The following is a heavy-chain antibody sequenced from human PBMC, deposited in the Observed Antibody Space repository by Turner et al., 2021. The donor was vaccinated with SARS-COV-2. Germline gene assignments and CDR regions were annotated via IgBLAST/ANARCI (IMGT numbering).Heavy chain of an antibody. J-gene: IGHJ4*02. Sequence: QVQLVQSGAEVKKPGATVKVSCKVSGYTLIEFSMHWVRQAPGKGLEWMGGFDPEDGETISAQKFQGRVTMTEDTSTDTAYMELSSLRSEDTAVYYCATGYAYCGGDCSIHYWGQGTLVTVSS. D-gene: IGHD2-21*02. CDR3: ATGYAYCGGDCSIHY. CDR1: GYTLIEFS. V-gene: IGHV1-24*01. CDR2: FDPEDGET.